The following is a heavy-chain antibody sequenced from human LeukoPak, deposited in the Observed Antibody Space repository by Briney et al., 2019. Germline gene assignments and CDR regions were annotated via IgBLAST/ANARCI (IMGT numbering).Heavy chain of an antibody. D-gene: IGHD3-22*01. Sequence: GGSLRLSCAASGFTLSSYSMTWVRQAPGKGLEWVSYISSSSSTIYYADSVKGRFTISRDNAKNSLFLQMNSLRAEDTAVYYCARDWGYYYDTPYYYGMDVWGQGTTVTVSS. CDR3: ARDWGYYYDTPYYYGMDV. V-gene: IGHV3-48*01. CDR2: ISSSSSTI. CDR1: GFTLSSYS. J-gene: IGHJ6*02.